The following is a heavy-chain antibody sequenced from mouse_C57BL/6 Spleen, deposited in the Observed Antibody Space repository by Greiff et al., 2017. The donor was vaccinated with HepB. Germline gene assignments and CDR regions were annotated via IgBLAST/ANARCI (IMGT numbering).Heavy chain of an antibody. CDR2: IYPSDSET. Sequence: QVQLKQPGAELVRPGSSVKLSCKASGYTFTSYWMDWVKQRPGQGLEWIGNIYPSDSETHYNQKFKDKATLTVDKSSSTAYMQLSSLTSEDSAVYYCAKAFYYGNYGYFDVWGTGTTVTVSS. CDR1: GYTFTSYW. V-gene: IGHV1-61*01. CDR3: AKAFYYGNYGYFDV. D-gene: IGHD2-1*01. J-gene: IGHJ1*03.